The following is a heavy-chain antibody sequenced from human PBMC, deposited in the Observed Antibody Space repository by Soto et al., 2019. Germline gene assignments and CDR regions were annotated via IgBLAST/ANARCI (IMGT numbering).Heavy chain of an antibody. CDR1: GYTFTSYG. CDR2: ISAYNGNT. D-gene: IGHD2-2*01. CDR3: ARGNSVVVSAALYSSKYNWFDP. Sequence: ASVKVSCKASGYTFTSYGISWVRQAPGQGLEWMGWISAYNGNTNYAQKLQGRVTMTTDTSTSTAYMELRSLRSDDTAVYYCARGNSVVVSAALYSSKYNWFDPWGQGTLVTVSS. V-gene: IGHV1-18*01. J-gene: IGHJ5*02.